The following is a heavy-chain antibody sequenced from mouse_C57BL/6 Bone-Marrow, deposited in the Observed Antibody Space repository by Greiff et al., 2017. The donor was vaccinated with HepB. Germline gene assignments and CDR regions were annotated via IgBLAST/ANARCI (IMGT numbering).Heavy chain of an antibody. J-gene: IGHJ2*01. V-gene: IGHV5-4*01. CDR3: ARDLTTVVFDY. D-gene: IGHD1-1*01. CDR1: GFTFSSYA. CDR2: ISDGGSYT. Sequence: EVNLVESGGGLVKPGGSLKLSCAASGFTFSSYAMSWVRQTPEKRLEWVATISDGGSYTYYPDNVKGRFTISRDNAKNNLYLQMSHLKSEDTAMYYCARDLTTVVFDYWGQGTTLTVSS.